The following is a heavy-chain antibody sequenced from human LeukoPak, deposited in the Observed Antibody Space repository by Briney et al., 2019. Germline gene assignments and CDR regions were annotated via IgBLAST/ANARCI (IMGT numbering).Heavy chain of an antibody. V-gene: IGHV4-39*07. CDR2: IYDSGST. CDR1: GGSIRSSYYY. Sequence: SETLSLTCTVSGGSIRSSYYYWGWIRQPPGKGLEWIGSIYDSGSTYYNPSLKSRVTISVDTSRSQFSLKLSSVTAADTAVYYCARGAYNTSPPDLWGQGTMVTVSS. D-gene: IGHD1-14*01. J-gene: IGHJ3*01. CDR3: ARGAYNTSPPDL.